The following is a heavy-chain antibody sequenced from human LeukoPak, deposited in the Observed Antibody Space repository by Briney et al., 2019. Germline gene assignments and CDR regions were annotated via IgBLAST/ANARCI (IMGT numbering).Heavy chain of an antibody. Sequence: GRSLRLSCAASGFTFSNYPMHWVRQAPGKGLEWVAVISYDGKVKHYADSVKGRFTISRDDSTNTLSLQMNSLRPDDTAIYFCARDSIRGAPDYFDNWGQGTLVTVSS. J-gene: IGHJ4*02. V-gene: IGHV3-30*04. CDR3: ARDSIRGAPDYFDN. D-gene: IGHD3-10*01. CDR1: GFTFSNYP. CDR2: ISYDGKVK.